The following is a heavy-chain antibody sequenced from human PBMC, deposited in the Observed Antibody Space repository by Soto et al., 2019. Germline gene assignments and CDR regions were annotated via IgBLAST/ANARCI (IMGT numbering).Heavy chain of an antibody. Sequence: XSVKVSCKASGYTFTCYYMHWVRQAPGQGLEWMGWINPNSGGTNYAQKFQGRVTMTRDTSISTAYMELSRLRSDDTAVYYCARIGCSGGSCYSDWFDHWGQGTLVTVSS. J-gene: IGHJ5*02. V-gene: IGHV1-2*02. CDR2: INPNSGGT. CDR1: GYTFTCYY. CDR3: ARIGCSGGSCYSDWFDH. D-gene: IGHD2-15*01.